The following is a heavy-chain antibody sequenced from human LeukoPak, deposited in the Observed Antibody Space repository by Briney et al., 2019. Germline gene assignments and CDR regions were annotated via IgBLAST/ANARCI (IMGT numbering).Heavy chain of an antibody. D-gene: IGHD6-13*01. CDR2: IYTSGIT. CDR1: VDSINYYY. V-gene: IGHV4-4*07. Sequence: SETLSLTCTVSVDSINYYYWSWIRQPAGKALEWIGRIYTSGITNYNPSLKSRVTMSADTSKNQFSLKLSSVTAADTAVYYCARWQGIATAHNYYYYGLDVWGQGTTVTVSS. CDR3: ARWQGIATAHNYYYYGLDV. J-gene: IGHJ6*02.